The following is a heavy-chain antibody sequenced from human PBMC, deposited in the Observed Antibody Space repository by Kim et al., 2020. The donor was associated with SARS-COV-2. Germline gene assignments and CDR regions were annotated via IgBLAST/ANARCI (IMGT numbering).Heavy chain of an antibody. J-gene: IGHJ4*02. Sequence: GGSLRLSCAASGFTFSSYAMTWVRQAPGKGLEWVSIISGSGGSTNYADSVKGRFTISRDNSGSTLYLQMNSLRAEDTALYYCAKDRGRGDGYKVIDYWGQGTLVTVSS. CDR1: GFTFSSYA. CDR3: AKDRGRGDGYKVIDY. V-gene: IGHV3-23*01. D-gene: IGHD5-12*01. CDR2: ISGSGGST.